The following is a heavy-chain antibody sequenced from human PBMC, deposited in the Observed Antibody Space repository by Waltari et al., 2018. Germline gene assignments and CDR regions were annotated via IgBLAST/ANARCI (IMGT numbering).Heavy chain of an antibody. J-gene: IGHJ4*02. Sequence: QVQLQESGPGLVTPAETLSLTCAVSGHSISSTYYWGWIRQFPGKGLEWIANIYHNGKTYYNPSLKSRVTISLDTSKNRFSLNLRSVTAADTALYYCAAYLPDWGRGRDYWGQGVLVTVSS. D-gene: IGHD7-27*01. CDR1: GHSISSTYY. CDR3: AAYLPDWGRGRDY. CDR2: IYHNGKT. V-gene: IGHV4-38-2*01.